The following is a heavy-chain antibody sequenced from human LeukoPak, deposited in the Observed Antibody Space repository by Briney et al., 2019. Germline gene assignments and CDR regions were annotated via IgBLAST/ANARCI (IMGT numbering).Heavy chain of an antibody. D-gene: IGHD4-11*01. CDR2: ISSSSSYI. V-gene: IGHV3-21*01. J-gene: IGHJ6*03. CDR1: GFTFSSYV. Sequence: GGSLRLSCAASGFTFSSYVMHWVRQAPGKGLEWVSSISSSSSYIYYADSVKGRFTISRDNAKNSLYLQMNSLRAEDTAVYYCARAGYSNYSYYYYLDVWGKGTTVTVSS. CDR3: ARAGYSNYSYYYYLDV.